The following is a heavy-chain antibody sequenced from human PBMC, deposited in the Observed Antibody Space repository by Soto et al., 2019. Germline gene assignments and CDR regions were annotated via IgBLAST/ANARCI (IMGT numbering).Heavy chain of an antibody. CDR2: ISYDGSNK. V-gene: IGHV3-30*03. Sequence: QVQLVESGGGVVQPGRSLRLSCAASGFTFSSYGMHWVRQAPGKGLEWVAVISYDGSNKYYADSVKGRFTISRDNSKNTLYLQMNRLRAEDTAVYYCARAPGVVAASTWFDPWGQGTLVTVSS. CDR3: ARAPGVVAASTWFDP. J-gene: IGHJ5*02. D-gene: IGHD2-15*01. CDR1: GFTFSSYG.